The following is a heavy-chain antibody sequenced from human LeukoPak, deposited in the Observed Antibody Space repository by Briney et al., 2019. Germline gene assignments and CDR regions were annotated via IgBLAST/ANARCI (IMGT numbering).Heavy chain of an antibody. D-gene: IGHD5-12*01. CDR1: GFTVSSNY. V-gene: IGHV3-66*01. Sequence: GGSLRLSCAASGFTVSSNYMSWVRQAPGKGLEWVSVIYSGGSTYYADSVKGRFTISGDNSKNTLYLQMNSLRAEDTAVYYCARDLITGPSGYDTLANYYGMDVWGQGTTVTVSS. CDR3: ARDLITGPSGYDTLANYYGMDV. CDR2: IYSGGST. J-gene: IGHJ6*02.